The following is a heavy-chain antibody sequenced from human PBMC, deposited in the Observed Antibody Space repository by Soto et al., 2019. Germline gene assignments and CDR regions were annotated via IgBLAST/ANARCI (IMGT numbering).Heavy chain of an antibody. CDR1: GGSISSGDYY. D-gene: IGHD5-18*01. Sequence: SETLSLTCTVSGGSISSGDYYWSWIRQPPGKGLEWIGYIYYSGSTYYNPSLKSRVTISVDTSKNQFSLKLSSVTAADTAVYYCARRMPTGYGYGPVSAPNLQNYGMDVWGQGTTVTVSS. J-gene: IGHJ6*02. V-gene: IGHV4-30-4*01. CDR3: ARRMPTGYGYGPVSAPNLQNYGMDV. CDR2: IYYSGST.